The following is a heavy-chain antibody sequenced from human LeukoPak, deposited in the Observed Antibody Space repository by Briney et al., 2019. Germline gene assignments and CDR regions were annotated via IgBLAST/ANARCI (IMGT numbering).Heavy chain of an antibody. CDR1: GGSISSGGYY. CDR3: ARVDWTKTLDY. D-gene: IGHD1-1*01. J-gene: IGHJ4*02. CDR2: IYHSGST. Sequence: PSETLSLTCTVSGGSISSGGYYWSWIRQPPGKGLEWIGYIYHSGSTYYNPSLKSRVTISVDRSKNQFSLKLSSVTAADTAVYYCARVDWTKTLDYWGQGTLVTVSS. V-gene: IGHV4-30-2*01.